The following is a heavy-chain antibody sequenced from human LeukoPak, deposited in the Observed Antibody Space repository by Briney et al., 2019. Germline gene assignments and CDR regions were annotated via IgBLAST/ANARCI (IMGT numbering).Heavy chain of an antibody. CDR1: GGSISSGGHY. J-gene: IGHJ4*02. Sequence: RPSQTLSLTCTVSGGSISSGGHYWTWIRQLPGKGLEWIVYIFYSGSTYYNPSLKSRVTISVDTSKNQFSLKLNSVTAADTAVYFWGGRSPPGETGYFDYWGQGTLVTVSS. V-gene: IGHV4-31*03. D-gene: IGHD2-21*01. CDR3: GGRSPPGETGYFDY. CDR2: IFYSGST.